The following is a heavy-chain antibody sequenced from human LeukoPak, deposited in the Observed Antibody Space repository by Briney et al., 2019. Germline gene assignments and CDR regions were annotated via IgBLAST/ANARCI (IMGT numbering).Heavy chain of an antibody. J-gene: IGHJ2*01. D-gene: IGHD2-2*02. V-gene: IGHV4-39*01. CDR2: IFYSGST. CDR1: GDSISSSNYY. CDR3: ARLGGEDIVVVPAAILMGYFDL. Sequence: SETLSLTCTVSGDSISSSNYYWDWIRQPPGKGLEWIGSIFYSGSTYYNPSLESRITISVDTSKNQFSLKLSSVTAADTAVYYCARLGGEDIVVVPAAILMGYFDLWGRGTLVTVSS.